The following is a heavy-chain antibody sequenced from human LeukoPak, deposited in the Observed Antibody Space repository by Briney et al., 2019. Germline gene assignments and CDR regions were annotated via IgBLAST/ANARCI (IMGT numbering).Heavy chain of an antibody. CDR2: ISGSGCST. CDR1: GFTFNSYA. J-gene: IGHJ4*02. Sequence: GVSLRLSYAASGFTFNSYAMICVRQAPGKGLECVSAISGSGCSTYYADSVKGRFTISRHNSKNTLYLQMSSLRAEDTAAYYCAKVRAAAGRGIPYYFACWGQGTLVTVYS. V-gene: IGHV3-23*01. D-gene: IGHD6-13*01. CDR3: AKVRAAAGRGIPYYFAC.